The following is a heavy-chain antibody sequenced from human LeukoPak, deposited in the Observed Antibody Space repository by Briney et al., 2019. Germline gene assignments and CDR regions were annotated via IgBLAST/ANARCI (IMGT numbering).Heavy chain of an antibody. J-gene: IGHJ5*02. Sequence: SETLSLTCTVSGGSISSSSDYWGWLRQPPGKGLEWIGNIFYSGNTYYNPSLKSRVTISVDTSKNHFSLRLSSVTAADTAVYYCARHLPAASGSYYKPLGWFDPWGQGTLVTVSS. CDR3: ARHLPAASGSYYKPLGWFDP. D-gene: IGHD3-10*01. CDR2: IFYSGNT. CDR1: GGSISSSSDY. V-gene: IGHV4-39*01.